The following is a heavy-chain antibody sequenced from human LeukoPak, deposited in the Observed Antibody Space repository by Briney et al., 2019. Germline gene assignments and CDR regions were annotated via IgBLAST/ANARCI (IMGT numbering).Heavy chain of an antibody. V-gene: IGHV3-53*01. D-gene: IGHD2-2*01. CDR3: ARAEYGNWFDP. CDR1: GFSVSDNY. J-gene: IGHJ5*02. Sequence: GGSLRLSCAASGFSVSDNYMSWVRQAPGKGLEWVSLIYTTDITYYADSVKGRFTISRDNSKNTVSLQMNSLRADDTAVYYCARAEYGNWFDPWGQGTLVTVSS. CDR2: IYTTDIT.